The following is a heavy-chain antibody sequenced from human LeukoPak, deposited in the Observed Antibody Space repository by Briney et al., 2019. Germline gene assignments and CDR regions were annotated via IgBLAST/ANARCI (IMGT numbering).Heavy chain of an antibody. CDR3: ATSGYHYGLVDY. Sequence: SGGSLRLSCAASGLTFSFSVYSMHWVRQAGGKGLEWVSSIISSSSYIYYADSVKGRFTIPRDNAKNSLYLQMNTLRAEDTAVYYCATSGYHYGLVDYWGQGTLVTVSS. CDR1: GLTFSFSVYS. CDR2: IISSSSYI. J-gene: IGHJ4*02. V-gene: IGHV3-21*01. D-gene: IGHD5-18*01.